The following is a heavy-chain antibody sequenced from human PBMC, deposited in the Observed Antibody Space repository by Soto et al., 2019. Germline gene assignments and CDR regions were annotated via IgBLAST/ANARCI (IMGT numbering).Heavy chain of an antibody. D-gene: IGHD6-13*01. V-gene: IGHV3-23*01. Sequence: EVQLLESGGGLVQPGGSLRLSCAASGFTFSSYAMSWVRQAPGQGLEWVSAISGSGGSTYDADSVKGRFTISRDNSKNTLYLQMNSLRAEDTAVYYCAKSIAAVGTHSSSPKTNWYFDLWGRGTLVTVSS. J-gene: IGHJ2*01. CDR3: AKSIAAVGTHSSSPKTNWYFDL. CDR1: GFTFSSYA. CDR2: ISGSGGST.